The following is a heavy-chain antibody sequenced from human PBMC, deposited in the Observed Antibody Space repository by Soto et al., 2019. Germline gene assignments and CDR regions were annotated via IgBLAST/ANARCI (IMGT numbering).Heavy chain of an antibody. CDR1: GGTFSSYA. Sequence: SVKVSCKASGGTFSSYAISWVRQAPGQGLEWMGGIIPIFGTANYAQKFQGRVTITADESTSTAYMELSSLRSEDTAVYYCARVDTAMFREYYYYGMDVWGQGTTVTVSS. CDR3: ARVDTAMFREYYYYGMDV. CDR2: IIPIFGTA. V-gene: IGHV1-69*13. J-gene: IGHJ6*02. D-gene: IGHD5-18*01.